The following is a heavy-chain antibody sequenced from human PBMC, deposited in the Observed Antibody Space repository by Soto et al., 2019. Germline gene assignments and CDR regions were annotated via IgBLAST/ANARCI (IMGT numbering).Heavy chain of an antibody. CDR3: ARDPSYCSGGSCLAFDY. V-gene: IGHV3-33*01. D-gene: IGHD2-15*01. J-gene: IGHJ4*02. CDR1: GFTFSNYA. CDR2: IYYDGSNK. Sequence: QVQLVESGGGVVQPGRSLRLSCAASGFTFSNYAIHWVRQAPGEGLKWVAVIYYDGSNKYYADSVKGRFTISRDNSKNTLNLQMNRLRAEDTAVYYCARDPSYCSGGSCLAFDYWGQGTLVTVSS.